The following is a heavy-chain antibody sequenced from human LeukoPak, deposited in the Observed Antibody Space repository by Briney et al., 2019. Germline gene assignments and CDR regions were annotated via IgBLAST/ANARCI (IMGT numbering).Heavy chain of an antibody. D-gene: IGHD1-26*01. Sequence: GGSLRLSCAASGLTVSTDHMSWVRQAPRKGLEWVAITSSAEWVAISYSGGTSQYAESVKGRFTISIDNSRNTLSLQMNSLRAEDTALYYCARVWELSFDHWGQGTLVTVSS. CDR2: TSSAEWVAISYSGGTS. V-gene: IGHV3-53*01. J-gene: IGHJ4*02. CDR1: GLTVSTDH. CDR3: ARVWELSFDH.